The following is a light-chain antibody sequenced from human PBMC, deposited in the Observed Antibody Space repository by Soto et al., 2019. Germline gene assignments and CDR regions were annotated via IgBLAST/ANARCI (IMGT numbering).Light chain of an antibody. Sequence: DIQLTQSPSFLSASVGDRVTITCRASQDISSYLAWYQQRPGKVPRFLTHSASTLQSGVPSRFSATGSGTTFTLTISSLQPEDIATYYCQQLTRFPRTFGPGTKVEV. CDR3: QQLTRFPRT. CDR1: QDISSY. CDR2: SAS. J-gene: IGKJ1*01. V-gene: IGKV1-9*01.